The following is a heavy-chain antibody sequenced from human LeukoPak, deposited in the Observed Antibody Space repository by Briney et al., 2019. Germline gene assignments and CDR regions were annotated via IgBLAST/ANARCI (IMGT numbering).Heavy chain of an antibody. CDR1: GYTFTSYY. J-gene: IGHJ4*02. CDR2: ISTYNGNT. Sequence: ASVKVSCKASGYTFTSYYMHWVRQAPGQGLEWMGWISTYNGNTKCAQKFQGRVTMTTDTSTSTAYMELRSLRSDDTAVYYCARVGAEAAMVGEIDYWGQGTLVTVSS. D-gene: IGHD3-16*01. CDR3: ARVGAEAAMVGEIDY. V-gene: IGHV1-18*04.